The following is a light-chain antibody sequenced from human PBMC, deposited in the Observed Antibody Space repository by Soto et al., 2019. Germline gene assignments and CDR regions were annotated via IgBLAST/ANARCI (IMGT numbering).Light chain of an antibody. CDR3: QQYGSSPLIS. J-gene: IGKJ5*01. Sequence: VLTQSPGTLSSSRKEWGCIXSRPSQTLSITYLTWYQQNPGQAPRLLIFGASKRATGIPDRFSGSGSGRDFTLTISGLEPEDFAVYYCQQYGSSPLISFGQGRRLENK. CDR2: GAS. V-gene: IGKV3-20*01. CDR1: QTLSITY.